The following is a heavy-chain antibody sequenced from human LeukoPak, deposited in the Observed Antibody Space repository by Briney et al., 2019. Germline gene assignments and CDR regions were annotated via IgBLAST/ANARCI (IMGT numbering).Heavy chain of an antibody. V-gene: IGHV3-74*03. CDR2: INEDGTDS. Sequence: GGSLRLSCTASGFTFSGHWIHWVRQAPGMGLVWVSRINEDGTDSMYAESVKGRFTISRDNARNTVHLQMNSLRAEDTAVYHCVRDETLWTLDWWGQGTLVSVSS. CDR3: VRDETLWTLDW. J-gene: IGHJ4*02. CDR1: GFTFSGHW. D-gene: IGHD1-1*01.